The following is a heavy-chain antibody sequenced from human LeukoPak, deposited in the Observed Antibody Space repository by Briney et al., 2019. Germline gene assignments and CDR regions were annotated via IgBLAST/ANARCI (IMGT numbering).Heavy chain of an antibody. J-gene: IGHJ4*02. V-gene: IGHV4-39*07. CDR2: IYYSGST. CDR3: ARGRYSGSYYVVDY. Sequence: PSETLSLTCTVSGGSISSSSDYWGWIRQPPGKGLEWIGSIYYSGSTYYNPSPKSRVTMSVDTSKNQFSLKLSSVTAAGTAVYYCARGRYSGSYYVVDYWGQGTLVTVSS. CDR1: GGSISSSSDY. D-gene: IGHD1-26*01.